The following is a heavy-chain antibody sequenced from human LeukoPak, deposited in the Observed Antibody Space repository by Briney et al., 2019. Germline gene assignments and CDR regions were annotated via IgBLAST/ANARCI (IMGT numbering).Heavy chain of an antibody. Sequence: GGSLRLSCAASGFTFSSYGMHWVRQAPGKGLEWVAFIRYDGSNKYYADSVKGRFTISRDNSKNTLYLQMNSLRAEDTAVYYCAKERVRLLEWLSAVGFDYWGQGTLFTVSS. CDR2: IRYDGSNK. V-gene: IGHV3-30*02. CDR1: GFTFSSYG. CDR3: AKERVRLLEWLSAVGFDY. D-gene: IGHD3-3*01. J-gene: IGHJ4*02.